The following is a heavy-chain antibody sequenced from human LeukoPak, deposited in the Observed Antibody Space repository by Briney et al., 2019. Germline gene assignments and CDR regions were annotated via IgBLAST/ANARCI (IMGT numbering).Heavy chain of an antibody. J-gene: IGHJ4*02. D-gene: IGHD3-10*01. CDR3: AKGRYYGSGKWGYFEY. Sequence: GGSLRLSCAASGFTFSGYAMSWVRQAPGKGLEWVSGISGSGGSTYYADSAEGRLTISRDNSKNTLYLQMNSLRAEDTAVYYCAKGRYYGSGKWGYFEYWGQGTLVTVSS. CDR2: ISGSGGST. CDR1: GFTFSGYA. V-gene: IGHV3-23*01.